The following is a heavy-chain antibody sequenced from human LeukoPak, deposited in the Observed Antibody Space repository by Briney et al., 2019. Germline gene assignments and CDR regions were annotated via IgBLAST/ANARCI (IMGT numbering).Heavy chain of an antibody. V-gene: IGHV3-23*01. J-gene: IGHJ4*02. CDR3: AKDQNYYDTSGWPYWFDF. CDR2: ISGSGDIT. CDR1: GFTFSTYA. D-gene: IGHD3-22*01. Sequence: GGSLRLSCAVSGFTFSTYAMSWIRQAPGKGLEWVSGISGSGDITYYADSVEGRFTMSRDNSKNTLYLQMNSLRAEDTAIYYCAKDQNYYDTSGWPYWFDFWGQGTLVTVSS.